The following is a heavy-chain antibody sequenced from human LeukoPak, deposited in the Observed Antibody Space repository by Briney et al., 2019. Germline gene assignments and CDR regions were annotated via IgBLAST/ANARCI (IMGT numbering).Heavy chain of an antibody. CDR1: GFTFSSYG. V-gene: IGHV3-48*04. D-gene: IGHD2-15*01. CDR2: ISSSGSTI. Sequence: PGGSLRLSCAASGFTFSSYGMNWVRQAPGKGLEWVSYISSSGSTIYYADSVKGRFTISRDNAKNSLYLQMNSLRAEDTAVYYCARMHCSGGSCYAIDYWGQGTLVTVSS. J-gene: IGHJ4*02. CDR3: ARMHCSGGSCYAIDY.